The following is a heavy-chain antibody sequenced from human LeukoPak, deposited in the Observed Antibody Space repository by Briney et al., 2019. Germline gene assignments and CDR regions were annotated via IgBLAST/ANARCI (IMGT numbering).Heavy chain of an antibody. V-gene: IGHV4-39*01. CDR1: GGSISSSSYY. CDR3: ARQVGATNDFDY. Sequence: SETLSLTCTVSGGSISSSSYYWGWIRQPPGKGLEWIGSIYYSGSTYYNPSLKSRVTIFVDTSKNQFSLKLSSVTAADTAVYYCARQVGATNDFDYWGQGTLVTVSS. D-gene: IGHD1-26*01. J-gene: IGHJ4*02. CDR2: IYYSGST.